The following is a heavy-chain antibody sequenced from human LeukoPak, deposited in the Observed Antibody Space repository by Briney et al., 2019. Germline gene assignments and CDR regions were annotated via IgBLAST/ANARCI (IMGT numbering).Heavy chain of an antibody. J-gene: IGHJ4*02. CDR3: ARGTYYYDSSGYYN. V-gene: IGHV1-69*13. CDR1: GGTFSSYA. Sequence: SVKVSCKASGGTFSSYAISWVRQAPGQGLEWMGGIIPIFGTANYAQKFQGRVTITADESTSTAYMELSSLRSEDTPVYYCARGTYYYDSSGYYNWGQGTLVTVSS. D-gene: IGHD3-22*01. CDR2: IIPIFGTA.